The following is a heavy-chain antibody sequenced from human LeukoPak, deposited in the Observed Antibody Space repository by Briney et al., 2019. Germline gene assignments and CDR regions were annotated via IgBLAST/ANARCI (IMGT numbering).Heavy chain of an antibody. CDR2: ISSSGDTI. CDR1: XFTFSSYE. CDR3: ARVPRSTRIPIFR. J-gene: IGHJ4*02. V-gene: IGHV3-48*03. Sequence: PGGSLRLSCAASXFTFSSYEMNWVRQAPGKGLEWVPYISSSGDTIYYADSVKGRFTISRDNAKSSLYLQMNSLRAEDTAVYYCARVPRSTRIPIFRWGQGTLVTVSS. D-gene: IGHD3-3*01.